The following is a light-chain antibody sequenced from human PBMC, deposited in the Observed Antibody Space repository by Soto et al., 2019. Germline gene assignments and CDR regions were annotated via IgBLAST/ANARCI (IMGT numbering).Light chain of an antibody. V-gene: IGKV2-28*01. Sequence: DIVMTQSPLSLLVTPGEPASISCRSSQSLLHSNGYNYLDWYLQKPGQSPQLLIYLGSNRASGVPDRFSGSGSGTDFTLKSSRVEAEDVGVYCCMQALQAPPTVGEGTKVEIK. CDR2: LGS. J-gene: IGKJ1*01. CDR1: QSLLHSNGYNY. CDR3: MQALQAPPT.